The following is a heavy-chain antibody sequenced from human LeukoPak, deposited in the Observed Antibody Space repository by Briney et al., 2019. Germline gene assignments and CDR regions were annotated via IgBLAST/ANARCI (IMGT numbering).Heavy chain of an antibody. V-gene: IGHV1-18*01. Sequence: GASVKVSCKASGYTFTIYGISWVRQAPGQGLEWMGWISAYNGNTNYAQKLQGRVTMTTDTSTSTAYMELRSLKSDDTAVYYCARFESGYDYFDYWGQGTLVTVSS. CDR3: ARFESGYDYFDY. CDR1: GYTFTIYG. CDR2: ISAYNGNT. D-gene: IGHD5-12*01. J-gene: IGHJ4*02.